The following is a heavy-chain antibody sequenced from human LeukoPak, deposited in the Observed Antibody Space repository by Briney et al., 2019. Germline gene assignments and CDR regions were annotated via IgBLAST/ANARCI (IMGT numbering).Heavy chain of an antibody. CDR3: ARDWQLPSGPDVFDI. Sequence: ASVKVSCKSSGFSFPSYGISWVRQAPGQGLEWIGLITAYDWYTNYAEKFQGRVTMAPDTSTSTASMELWSLRPDDTAVYYCARDWQLPSGPDVFDIWGQGTVVTVSS. D-gene: IGHD1-1*01. J-gene: IGHJ3*02. CDR2: ITAYDWYT. CDR1: GFSFPSYG. V-gene: IGHV1-18*01.